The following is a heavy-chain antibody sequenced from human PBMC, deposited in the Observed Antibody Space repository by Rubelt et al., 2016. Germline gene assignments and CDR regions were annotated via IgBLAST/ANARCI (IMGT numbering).Heavy chain of an antibody. D-gene: IGHD3-3*01. J-gene: IGHJ5*02. Sequence: QVQLVQSGAEVKKPGASVKVSCKASGYTFTSYGISWVRQAPGQGLEWMGWISAYNGNTNYAQKLQGRGTRTTDTATSTAYMELRSLRSDDTAVYYCARSPRYDFEDNWFDPWGQGTLVTVSS. CDR1: GYTFTSYG. V-gene: IGHV1-18*01. CDR2: ISAYNGNT. CDR3: ARSPRYDFEDNWFDP.